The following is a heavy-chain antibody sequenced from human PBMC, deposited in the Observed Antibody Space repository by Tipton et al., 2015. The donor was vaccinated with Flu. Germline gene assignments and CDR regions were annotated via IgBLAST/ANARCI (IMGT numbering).Heavy chain of an antibody. J-gene: IGHJ5*02. CDR3: ARVSPGVESWFDP. Sequence: TLSLTCSVSGDSMTSSRYYWGWIRQPPGKGLEWIGSIFHSGSTYYNPSLKSRVTISVDTSNNQFSLKLISVTAADTAVYYCARVSPGVESWFDPWGQGTLVTVSS. CDR1: GDSMTSSRYY. D-gene: IGHD3-3*01. CDR2: IFHSGST. V-gene: IGHV4-39*07.